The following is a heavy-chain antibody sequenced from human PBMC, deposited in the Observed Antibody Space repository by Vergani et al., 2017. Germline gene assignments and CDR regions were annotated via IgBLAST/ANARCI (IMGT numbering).Heavy chain of an antibody. V-gene: IGHV1-46*03. CDR2: INPSGGHT. D-gene: IGHD3-9*01. J-gene: IGHJ4*02. Sequence: QVQVVQSGAVVKKSGASVKVSCKTSGYTFSNYYMHWVRQAPGQGLEWMGIINPSGGHTNYAQKFQGRVTMTRDTSTSTVYMELSSLRSEDTAIYYCASGDYGILTGYRFWGQGTLVTVSA. CDR1: GYTFSNYY. CDR3: ASGDYGILTGYRF.